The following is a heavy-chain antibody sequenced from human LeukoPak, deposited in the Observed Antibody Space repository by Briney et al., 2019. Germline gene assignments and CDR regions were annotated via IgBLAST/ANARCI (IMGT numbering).Heavy chain of an antibody. Sequence: ASVKVSCKTPGYTFTSYGINWVRQAPGQGLEWMGWISAYNGNTNYAQKLQGRVTMTTDTSTSTAYMELRSLRSDGTAVYYCARMDSSGYYYFDDYWGQGTLVTVSS. CDR2: ISAYNGNT. CDR1: GYTFTSYG. J-gene: IGHJ4*02. D-gene: IGHD3-22*01. V-gene: IGHV1-18*01. CDR3: ARMDSSGYYYFDDY.